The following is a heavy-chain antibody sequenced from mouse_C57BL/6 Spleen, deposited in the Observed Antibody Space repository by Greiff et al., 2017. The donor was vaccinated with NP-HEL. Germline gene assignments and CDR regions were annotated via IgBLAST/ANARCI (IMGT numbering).Heavy chain of an antibody. Sequence: EVQLQQSGPVLVKPGASVKMSCKASGYTFTDYYMNWVKQSHGKSLEWIGVINPYNGGTSYNQKFKGKATLTVDKSSSTAYMELNSLTSEDSAVYYCARWDGYDDYFDYWGQGTTLTVSS. CDR2: INPYNGGT. V-gene: IGHV1-19*01. D-gene: IGHD2-2*01. J-gene: IGHJ2*01. CDR1: GYTFTDYY. CDR3: ARWDGYDDYFDY.